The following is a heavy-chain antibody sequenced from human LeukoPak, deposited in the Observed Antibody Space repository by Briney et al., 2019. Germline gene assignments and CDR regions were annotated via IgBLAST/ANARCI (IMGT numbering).Heavy chain of an antibody. D-gene: IGHD2-2*01. J-gene: IGHJ5*02. CDR3: ARCIVVVPAAICDWFDP. V-gene: IGHV5-51*01. CDR2: IYPGDSDT. CDR1: GYSFTSYW. Sequence: GESLQISCKGSGYSFTSYWIGWVRPVPGKGLEWMGIIYPGDSDTRYSPSFQGQVTISADKSISTSYLQWSSLKASDTAMYYCARCIVVVPAAICDWFDPWGQGTLVTVSS.